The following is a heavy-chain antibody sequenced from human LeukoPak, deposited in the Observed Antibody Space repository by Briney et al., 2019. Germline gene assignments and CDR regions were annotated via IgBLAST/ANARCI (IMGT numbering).Heavy chain of an antibody. V-gene: IGHV1-18*01. CDR2: ISGYNGNT. Sequence: ASVKVSFKAAGYIFTNFGISWVRQARGQGLEWMGWISGYNGNTKYVQKFQGRVTMTTDTSTSTAYMELRSLRSDDTAVYYCALGYYYGSVTSEVSAFDIWGQGTMVTVSS. CDR1: GYIFTNFG. J-gene: IGHJ3*02. CDR3: ALGYYYGSVTSEVSAFDI. D-gene: IGHD3-10*01.